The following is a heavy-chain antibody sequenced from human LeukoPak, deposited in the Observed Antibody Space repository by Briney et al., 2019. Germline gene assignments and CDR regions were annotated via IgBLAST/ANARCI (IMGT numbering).Heavy chain of an antibody. CDR1: GYNFTTYW. J-gene: IGHJ5*02. V-gene: IGHV5-51*01. Sequence: GESLKISCKSSGYNFTTYWIGWVRQMPGKGLEWMGIIYPGDSDTRYSPSFQGQVTISADKSISAAYLQWSSLKASDTAMYYCARQQSIVLPARSSFDPWGQGTLVTVSS. D-gene: IGHD2-2*01. CDR2: IYPGDSDT. CDR3: ARQQSIVLPARSSFDP.